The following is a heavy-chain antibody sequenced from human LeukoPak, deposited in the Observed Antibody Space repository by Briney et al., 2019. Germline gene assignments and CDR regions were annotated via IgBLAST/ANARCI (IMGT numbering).Heavy chain of an antibody. D-gene: IGHD3-22*01. Sequence: ASMKVSCKASGYTFTSYAMHWVRQAPGQRLEWMGWINAGNGNTKYSQKFQGRVTITRDTSASTAYMELSSLRSEDTAVYYCARSIVVVRYFDYWGQGTLVTVPS. CDR2: INAGNGNT. V-gene: IGHV1-3*01. CDR3: ARSIVVVRYFDY. CDR1: GYTFTSYA. J-gene: IGHJ4*02.